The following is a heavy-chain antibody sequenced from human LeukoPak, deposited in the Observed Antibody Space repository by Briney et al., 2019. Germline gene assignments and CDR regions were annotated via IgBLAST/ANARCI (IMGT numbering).Heavy chain of an antibody. CDR1: AFTFSDYY. Sequence: GGSLRLSCAASAFTFSDYYMSWIRQAPGKGLEWVSYISSSGSTIYYADSVKGRFTISRDNAKNSLYLQMNSLRAEDTAVYYCARIGRWLQLHFDYWGQGTLVTVSS. CDR2: ISSSGSTI. CDR3: ARIGRWLQLHFDY. V-gene: IGHV3-11*04. J-gene: IGHJ4*02. D-gene: IGHD5-24*01.